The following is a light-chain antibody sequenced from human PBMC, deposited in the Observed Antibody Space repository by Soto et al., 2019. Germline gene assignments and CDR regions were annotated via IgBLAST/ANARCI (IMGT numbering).Light chain of an antibody. CDR1: QTITTY. V-gene: IGKV1-39*01. J-gene: IGKJ1*01. CDR3: QQTHSTPWT. CDR2: GAS. Sequence: DIQMTQSPSSLSASVGDRVTISCRASQTITTYLNWYQQKPGKAPQLLIYGASILQSGVPSRFTGSGSGTDFTHTISSLQPDDFATYHCQQTHSTPWTFGQGTKVEIK.